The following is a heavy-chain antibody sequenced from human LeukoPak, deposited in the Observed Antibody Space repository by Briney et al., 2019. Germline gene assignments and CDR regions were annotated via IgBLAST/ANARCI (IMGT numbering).Heavy chain of an antibody. CDR2: ISYDGSNK. J-gene: IGHJ4*02. CDR3: AKGYCSSTSCYDSSGWLFDY. Sequence: QSGGSLRLSCAASGITFSSYGMHWVHQAPGKGLEWVAVISYDGSNKYYADSVKGRFTISRDNSKNTLHLQMNSLRAEDTAVYYCAKGYCSSTSCYDSSGWLFDYWGQGTLVTVSS. D-gene: IGHD2-2*01. CDR1: GITFSSYG. V-gene: IGHV3-30*18.